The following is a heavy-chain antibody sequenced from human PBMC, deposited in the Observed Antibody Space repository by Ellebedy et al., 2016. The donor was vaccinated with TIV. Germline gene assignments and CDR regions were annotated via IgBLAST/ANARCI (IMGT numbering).Heavy chain of an antibody. D-gene: IGHD3-16*01. V-gene: IGHV1-3*01. CDR1: GYTFTSSA. CDR2: INAGNGNT. Sequence: AASVKVSCKASGYTFTSSAMHWVRQAPGQRLEWMGWINAGNGNTKYSQKFQGRVTITRDTSASTAYMELSSLRSAATAVYYCARSGGEPMTHYSLPLDYWGQGTLVTVSS. CDR3: ARSGGEPMTHYSLPLDY. J-gene: IGHJ4*02.